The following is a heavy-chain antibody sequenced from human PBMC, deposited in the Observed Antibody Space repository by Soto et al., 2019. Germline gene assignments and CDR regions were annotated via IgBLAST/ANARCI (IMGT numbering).Heavy chain of an antibody. D-gene: IGHD3-22*01. Sequence: QVQLVQSGAEVKKPGSSVKVSCKASGGTFSSYAISWVRQAPGQGLEWMGGIIPIFGTANYAQKFQGRVTITADAATSTAYMELSSLRSEDTAVYYFSSGAPKYYYDSSGYYPVDAFDIWGQGTMVTVSS. CDR2: IIPIFGTA. J-gene: IGHJ3*02. CDR1: GGTFSSYA. CDR3: SSGAPKYYYDSSGYYPVDAFDI. V-gene: IGHV1-69*01.